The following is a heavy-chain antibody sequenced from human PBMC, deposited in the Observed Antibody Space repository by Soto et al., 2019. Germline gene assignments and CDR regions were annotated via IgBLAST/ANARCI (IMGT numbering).Heavy chain of an antibody. CDR3: ARKYSSGWYVRDYYYYGMDV. J-gene: IGHJ6*02. D-gene: IGHD6-19*01. V-gene: IGHV1-18*01. CDR1: GYTFTSYG. CDR2: ISAYNGNT. Sequence: GASVKVSCKASGYTFTSYGISWVRQAPGQGLEWMGWISAYNGNTNYAQKLQGRVTMTTDTSTSTAYMELRSLRSDDTAVYYCARKYSSGWYVRDYYYYGMDVWGQGTTVTVSS.